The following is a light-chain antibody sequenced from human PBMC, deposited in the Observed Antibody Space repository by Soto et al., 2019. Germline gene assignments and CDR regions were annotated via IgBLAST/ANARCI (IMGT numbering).Light chain of an antibody. CDR3: QQYYSTLWT. Sequence: DIVMTQSPDSLAVSLGERATINCKSSQSVLYSSNNKNYLAWYQQNPGQPPKLLIYWASTRESGVPDRFSGSGSGTYITLTISSLQAEDVAVYYCQQYYSTLWTCGQGTKVQIK. J-gene: IGKJ1*01. CDR2: WAS. V-gene: IGKV4-1*01. CDR1: QSVLYSSNNKNY.